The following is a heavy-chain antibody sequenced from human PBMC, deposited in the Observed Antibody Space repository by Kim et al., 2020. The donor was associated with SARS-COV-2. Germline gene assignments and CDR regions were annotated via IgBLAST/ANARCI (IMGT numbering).Heavy chain of an antibody. CDR3: ARLGDYVMDV. V-gene: IGHV5-51*01. J-gene: IGHJ6*02. D-gene: IGHD3-16*01. Sequence: DTRYSPSFQGQVTISADKSISTAYLQWSSLKASDTAMYYCARLGDYVMDVWGQGTTVTVSS. CDR2: DT.